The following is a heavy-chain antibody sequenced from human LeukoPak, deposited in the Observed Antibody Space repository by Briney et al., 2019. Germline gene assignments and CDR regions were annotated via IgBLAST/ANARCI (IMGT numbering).Heavy chain of an antibody. CDR3: AKDQYPYYYDSSGYFRVVDY. J-gene: IGHJ4*02. CDR1: GFTFSSYA. CDR2: ISGSGGST. D-gene: IGHD3-22*01. Sequence: GGSLRLSCAASGFTFSSYAMSWVRQAPGKGLEWVSAISGSGGSTYYADSVKGRFTISRDNSKNTLYLQMNSLRAEDTAVYYCAKDQYPYYYDSSGYFRVVDYWGQGTLVTVSS. V-gene: IGHV3-23*01.